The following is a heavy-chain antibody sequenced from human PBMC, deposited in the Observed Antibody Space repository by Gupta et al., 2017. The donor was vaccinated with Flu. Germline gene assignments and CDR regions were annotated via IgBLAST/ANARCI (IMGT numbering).Heavy chain of an antibody. D-gene: IGHD2-21*02. J-gene: IGHJ4*02. Sequence: SELIFRGYGVHWVRQAPGKGLEWVAIVWNDGINKNYADFVRGRFTISRDNSKNIVFLQMDSLRVDDTAVYYCARLSGGNFLGGMDYWGQGLPGTVTS. V-gene: IGHV3-33*01. CDR1: ELIFRGYG. CDR3: ARLSGGNFLGGMDY. CDR2: VWNDGINK.